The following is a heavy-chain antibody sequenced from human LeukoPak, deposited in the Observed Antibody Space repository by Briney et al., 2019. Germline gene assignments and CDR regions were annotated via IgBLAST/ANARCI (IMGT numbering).Heavy chain of an antibody. D-gene: IGHD2-2*02. CDR2: ISYDGSLR. CDR1: GFTFSSYA. CDR3: AREMGMSLYLYFFDY. V-gene: IGHV3-30*04. Sequence: GGSLRLSCAASGFTFSSYAMHWVRQAPGKGLEWVAIISYDGSLRYYADSVKGRFTISRDNSKNTLYLQMNSLRAEDTAVYYCAREMGMSLYLYFFDYWGQGTLVTVSS. J-gene: IGHJ4*02.